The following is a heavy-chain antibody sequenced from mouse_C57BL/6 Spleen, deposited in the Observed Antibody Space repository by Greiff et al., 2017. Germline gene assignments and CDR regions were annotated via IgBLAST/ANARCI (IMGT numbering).Heavy chain of an antibody. D-gene: IGHD2-3*01. CDR1: GYAFSSYW. V-gene: IGHV1-80*01. CDR2: IYPGDGDT. J-gene: IGHJ4*01. CDR3: ARYEGYYAMDY. Sequence: VQLQESGAELVKPGASVKISCKASGYAFSSYWMNWVKQRPGKGLEWIGQIYPGDGDTNYNGKFKGKATLTADKSSSTAYMQRSSLTSEDSAVYFCARYEGYYAMDYWGQGTSVTVSS.